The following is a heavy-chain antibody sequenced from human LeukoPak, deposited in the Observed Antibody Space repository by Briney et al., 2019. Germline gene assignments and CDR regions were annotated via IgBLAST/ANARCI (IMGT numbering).Heavy chain of an antibody. D-gene: IGHD2-21*02. V-gene: IGHV4-59*08. Sequence: SETLSLTCTVSGGSLSSYYWSWIRQPPGKGLEWIGYIYYSGSTNYNPSLKSRVTISVDTSKNQFSLKLSSVTAATTAVYYCARRPPALYCGSDCSHFDYWGQGTLVTVSS. CDR1: GGSLSSYY. CDR3: ARRPPALYCGSDCSHFDY. CDR2: IYYSGST. J-gene: IGHJ4*02.